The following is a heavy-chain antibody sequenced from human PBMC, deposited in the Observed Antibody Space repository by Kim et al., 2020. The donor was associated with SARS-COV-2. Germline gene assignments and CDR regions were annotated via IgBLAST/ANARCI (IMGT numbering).Heavy chain of an antibody. V-gene: IGHV3-21*01. J-gene: IGHJ4*02. CDR1: GFTFSSYS. D-gene: IGHD2-21*02. CDR2: ISSSSSYI. CDR3: ARGTAYCGGDCYSANFDY. Sequence: GGSLRLSCAASGFTFSSYSMNWVRQAPGKGLEWVSSISSSSSYIYYADSVKGRFTISRDNAKNSLYLQMNSLRAEDTAVYYCARGTAYCGGDCYSANFDYWGQGTLVTVSS.